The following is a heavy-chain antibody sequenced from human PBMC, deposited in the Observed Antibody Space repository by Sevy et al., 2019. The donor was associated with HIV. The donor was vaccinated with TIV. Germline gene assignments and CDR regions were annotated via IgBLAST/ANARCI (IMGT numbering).Heavy chain of an antibody. J-gene: IGHJ3*02. Sequence: GGSLRLSCAASGPTFSNYAMHWLRQAPGKGLEWVAVVSYDGGNTYYADSVKGRFTVSRDNSKSTLYLQMNSLRPDDTAIYYCARFPPERAFDIWGQGTMVTVSS. CDR2: VSYDGGNT. CDR3: ARFPPERAFDI. V-gene: IGHV3-30*04. CDR1: GPTFSNYA.